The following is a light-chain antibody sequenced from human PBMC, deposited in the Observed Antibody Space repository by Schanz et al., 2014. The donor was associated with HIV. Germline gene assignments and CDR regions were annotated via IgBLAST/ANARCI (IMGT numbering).Light chain of an antibody. V-gene: IGLV2-14*02. CDR2: EVI. J-gene: IGLJ1*01. CDR3: SSYTSSSTYV. CDR1: STDVGGYDL. Sequence: QSALTQPASVSGSPGQSITISCTGSSTDVGGYDLVSWYQQHPGKAPKLMIYEVIKRPSGVSIRFSGSKSGNTASLTISGLQAEDEADYYCSSYTSSSTYVFGTGTKLTVL.